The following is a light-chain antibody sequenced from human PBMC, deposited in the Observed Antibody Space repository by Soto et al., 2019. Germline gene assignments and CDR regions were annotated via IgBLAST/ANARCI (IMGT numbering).Light chain of an antibody. V-gene: IGLV2-14*01. CDR3: ASYTSSSTSVI. CDR2: EVS. J-gene: IGLJ2*01. CDR1: SSDVGGYKY. Sequence: QSALTQPASVSGSPGQSITISCTGTSSDVGGYKYVSWYQQHPDKAPKLIIFEVSNRPSGISRRFSGSKSGNTASLTISGLQPQDEADYYCASYTSSSTSVIFGRGPKLTVL.